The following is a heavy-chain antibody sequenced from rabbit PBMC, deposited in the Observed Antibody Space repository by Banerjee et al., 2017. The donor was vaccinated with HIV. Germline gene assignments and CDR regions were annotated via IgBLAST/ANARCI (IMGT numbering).Heavy chain of an antibody. Sequence: QSLEESGGDLVKPGASLTLTCTASGFSFSSSYWICWVRQAPGKGLEWSACIDAGSSGRTYYASWAKGRFTISKTSSTTVTLQMTSLTAADTATYFCARDKAASDGYGSFNLWGQGTLVTVS. CDR3: ARDKAASDGYGSFNL. CDR2: IDAGSSGRT. V-gene: IGHV1S40*01. D-gene: IGHD6-1*01. CDR1: GFSFSSSYW. J-gene: IGHJ4*01.